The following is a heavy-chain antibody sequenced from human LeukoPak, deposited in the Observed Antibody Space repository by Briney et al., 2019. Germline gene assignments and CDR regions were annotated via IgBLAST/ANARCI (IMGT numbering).Heavy chain of an antibody. CDR3: ARRSLPGANVDY. CDR2: ISAYNGNT. J-gene: IGHJ4*02. Sequence: ASVKVSCKASGGTFSSYAIGWVRQAPGQGLEWMGWISAYNGNTNYAQKLQGRVTMTTDTSTSTAYMELRSLRSDDTAVYYCARRSLPGANVDYWGQGTLVTVSS. CDR1: GGTFSSYA. V-gene: IGHV1-18*01. D-gene: IGHD2-2*01.